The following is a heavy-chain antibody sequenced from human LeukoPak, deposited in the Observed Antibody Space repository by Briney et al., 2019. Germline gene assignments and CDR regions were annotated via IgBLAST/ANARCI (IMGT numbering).Heavy chain of an antibody. CDR2: IYYSGST. V-gene: IGHV4-30-4*01. Sequence: PSETLSLTCTVSGGSISSGDYYWSWIRQPPGKGLEWIGYIYYSGSTYYNPSLKSRVTISVDTSKNQFSLKLSSVTAADTAVYYCARAGFRYSSSWYYYGMDVWGQGTTVTVSS. CDR3: ARAGFRYSSSWYYYGMDV. CDR1: GGSISSGDYY. J-gene: IGHJ6*02. D-gene: IGHD6-13*01.